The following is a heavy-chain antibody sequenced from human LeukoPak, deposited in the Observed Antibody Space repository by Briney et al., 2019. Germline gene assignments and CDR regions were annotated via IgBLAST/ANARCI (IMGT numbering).Heavy chain of an antibody. CDR3: ARVLQYFDWPCDY. D-gene: IGHD3-9*01. J-gene: IGHJ4*02. V-gene: IGHV4-59*08. CDR1: GGSISSYY. Sequence: SETLSLTCTVSGGSISSYYWSWIRQPPGKGLEWIGYIYYSGSTNYNPSLKSRVTISVDTSKNQFSLKLSSVTAADTAVYYCARVLQYFDWPCDYWGQGTLVTVSS. CDR2: IYYSGST.